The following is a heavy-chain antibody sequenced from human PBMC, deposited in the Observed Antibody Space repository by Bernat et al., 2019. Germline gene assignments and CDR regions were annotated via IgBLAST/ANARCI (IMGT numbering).Heavy chain of an antibody. CDR3: ARMESDTGPVEYFDY. CDR2: IDWDDDK. Sequence: QVTLKESGPALVKPTQTLTLTCTFSGFSLSTSGMRVSWIRQPPGKALEWLARIDWDDDKFYSSSLKTRLTISKDTSKNQVVLTMTNMDHVDTATYCCARMESDTGPVEYFDYWGQGTLVTVSS. D-gene: IGHD5-18*01. CDR1: GFSLSTSGMR. J-gene: IGHJ4*02. V-gene: IGHV2-70*04.